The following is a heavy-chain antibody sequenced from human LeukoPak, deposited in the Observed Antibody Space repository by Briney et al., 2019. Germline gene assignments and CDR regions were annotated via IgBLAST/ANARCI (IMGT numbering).Heavy chain of an antibody. D-gene: IGHD2-15*01. CDR3: AKASNPRYCSGGSCYPFDY. CDR2: ISWDGGST. Sequence: PGGSLRLSCAASGFTFDDYAMHWVRQAPGKGLEWVSLISWDGGSTYYADSVKGRFTISRDNSKNSLYLQMNSLRAEDTALYYCAKASNPRYCSGGSCYPFDYWGQGTLVTVSS. J-gene: IGHJ4*02. CDR1: GFTFDDYA. V-gene: IGHV3-43D*03.